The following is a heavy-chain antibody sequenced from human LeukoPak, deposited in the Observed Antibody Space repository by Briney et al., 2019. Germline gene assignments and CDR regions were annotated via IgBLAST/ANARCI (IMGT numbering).Heavy chain of an antibody. Sequence: ASVKVSCKASGGTXRSYAITGVRQAPGKGLEWMGGIIPMINTPKYAQKFQGRVSITADESTSTGYMEVSSLRSEDTAVYYCAIFQGTYGDNENDYWGQGTLVTVSS. D-gene: IGHD4-17*01. CDR3: AIFQGTYGDNENDY. V-gene: IGHV1-69*13. J-gene: IGHJ4*02. CDR2: IIPMINTP. CDR1: GGTXRSYA.